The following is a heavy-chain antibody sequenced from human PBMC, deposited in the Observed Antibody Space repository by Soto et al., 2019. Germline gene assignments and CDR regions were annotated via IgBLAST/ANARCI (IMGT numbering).Heavy chain of an antibody. CDR3: AKARYYDILTGDY. CDR2: ISGSGGST. CDR1: GFTFSSYA. V-gene: IGHV3-23*01. D-gene: IGHD3-9*01. Sequence: EVQLLECGGGLVQPGGSLRLSCAASGFTFSSYAMSWVRQAPGKGLEWVSAISGSGGSTYYADSVKGRFTISRDNSKNTLYLQMNSLRAEDTAVYYCAKARYYDILTGDYWGQGTLVTVSS. J-gene: IGHJ4*02.